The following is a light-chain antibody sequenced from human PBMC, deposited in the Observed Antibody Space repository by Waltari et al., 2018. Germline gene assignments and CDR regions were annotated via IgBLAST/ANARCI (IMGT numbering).Light chain of an antibody. Sequence: EIVLTQSPATLSLSPGERATLSCRASQTVITYLAWYHQKPGQAPRLLIYDASNRATGVPARFSGSGSGTDFTLTISSLEPEDFAFYYCQQRYKWPPITFGQGTRLEIK. CDR1: QTVITY. CDR3: QQRYKWPPIT. CDR2: DAS. V-gene: IGKV3-11*01. J-gene: IGKJ5*01.